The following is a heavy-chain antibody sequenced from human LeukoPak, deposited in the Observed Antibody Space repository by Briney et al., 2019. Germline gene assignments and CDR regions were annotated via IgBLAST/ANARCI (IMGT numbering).Heavy chain of an antibody. J-gene: IGHJ4*02. D-gene: IGHD5-18*01. Sequence: SETLSLTCTVSGGSNRSYYWSWIRQPPGKGLEWIGYIYYSGGTNYNPSLKSRVTISVDTSKNQFSLKLSSVTAADTAVYYCATSPIQLWLPFDYWGQGTLVTVSS. CDR1: GGSNRSYY. CDR3: ATSPIQLWLPFDY. CDR2: IYYSGGT. V-gene: IGHV4-59*01.